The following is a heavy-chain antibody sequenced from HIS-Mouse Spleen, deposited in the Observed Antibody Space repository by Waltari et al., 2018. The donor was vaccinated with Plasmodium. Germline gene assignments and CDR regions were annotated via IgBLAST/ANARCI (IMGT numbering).Heavy chain of an antibody. D-gene: IGHD5-12*01. CDR2: IKQDGSEK. CDR1: GYPFRTHW. Sequence: EVQLVESGGGMVQPGGSLRLSCAVSGYPFRTHWMGWVRQAPGKGLEWVANIKQDGSEKYYVDSVKGRFTISRDNAKNSLYLQMNSLRAEDTAVYYCARDRRGYWYFDLWGRGTLVTVSS. V-gene: IGHV3-7*01. J-gene: IGHJ2*01. CDR3: ARDRRGYWYFDL.